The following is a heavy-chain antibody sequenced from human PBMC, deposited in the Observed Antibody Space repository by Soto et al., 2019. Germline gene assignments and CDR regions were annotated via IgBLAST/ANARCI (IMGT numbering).Heavy chain of an antibody. CDR2: ILPVLGNT. CDR1: GGTFGRYT. J-gene: IGHJ4*02. CDR3: ARGSVVPTGTNAPLAH. V-gene: IGHV1-69*16. Sequence: QVQLVQSGPQVKEPGSSVKVSCTASGGTFGRYTISWVRQAPGQGLEWMGGILPVLGNTNVAKRFQDRLTFTADESTSTAYLELSSLSPDDTAVYYCARGSVVPTGTNAPLAHCGQGILVTVSS. D-gene: IGHD3-9*01.